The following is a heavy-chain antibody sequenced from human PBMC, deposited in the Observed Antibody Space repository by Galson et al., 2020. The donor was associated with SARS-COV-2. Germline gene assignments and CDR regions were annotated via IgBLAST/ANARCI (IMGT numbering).Heavy chain of an antibody. Sequence: SDTLSLTCTVSGGSISSYYWSWIRQPPGTGLEWIASIYYRGSTNYNPSLKSRVTISVDTSKNQFSLKLSSVTAADTAVYYCARQKPDYYYYYMDVWGKGTTVTVSS. J-gene: IGHJ6*03. CDR2: IYYRGST. CDR1: GGSISSYY. V-gene: IGHV4-59*08. D-gene: IGHD2-2*01. CDR3: ARQKPDYYYYYMDV.